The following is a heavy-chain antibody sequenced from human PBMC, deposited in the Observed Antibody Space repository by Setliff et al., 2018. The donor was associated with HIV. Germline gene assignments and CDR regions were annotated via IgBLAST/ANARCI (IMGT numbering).Heavy chain of an antibody. CDR2: IYYSGSG. V-gene: IGHV4-39*07. CDR1: GDSINNNKYY. CDR3: AKGRRGYDSRPFYYHHGMDV. J-gene: IGHJ6*02. D-gene: IGHD5-12*01. Sequence: KPSETLSLTCTVSGDSINNNKYYWSWIRQPPGKGLEWTGSIYYSGSGNYNPSLKSRVTISVDTSRNEFFLNMGSVTAADTAVYYCAKGRRGYDSRPFYYHHGMDVWGQGTTVTVSS.